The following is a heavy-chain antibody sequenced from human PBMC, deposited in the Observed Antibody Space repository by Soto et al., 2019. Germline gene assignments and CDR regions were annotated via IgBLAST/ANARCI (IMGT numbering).Heavy chain of an antibody. CDR1: GGSVSIGDYL. J-gene: IGHJ5*02. CDR2: IHDSGNT. Sequence: LSLTFTVFGGSVSIGDYLWSWIRQRPGKGLEWIGYIHDSGNTYYNPSLKSRVTISLDTSKNQFSLKVTSMTAADTAVYFCARARGGDSGDYASLFDRWGQGNLVTVSS. CDR3: ARARGGDSGDYASLFDR. D-gene: IGHD4-17*01. V-gene: IGHV4-30-4*01.